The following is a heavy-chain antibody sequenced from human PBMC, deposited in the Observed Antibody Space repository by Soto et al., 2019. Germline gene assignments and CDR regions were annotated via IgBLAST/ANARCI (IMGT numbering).Heavy chain of an antibody. Sequence: EVKMVESGGGLVEPGGSLRLSCAASGFAFTDAWMNWVRQAPGKGLEWVGRIKDNAQGGTAEYAAPVKDRFIMSRDDSKNTLYLQMSGLQTEDTGIYYCTRRPRLGEGVVGPRDFWGRGTLVAVSS. CDR3: TRRPRLGEGVVGPRDF. CDR1: GFAFTDAW. CDR2: IKDNAQGGTA. V-gene: IGHV3-15*07. D-gene: IGHD1-26*01. J-gene: IGHJ4*02.